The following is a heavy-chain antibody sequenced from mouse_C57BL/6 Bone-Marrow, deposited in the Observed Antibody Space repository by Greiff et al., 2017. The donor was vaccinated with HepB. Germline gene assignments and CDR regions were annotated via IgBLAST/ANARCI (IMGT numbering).Heavy chain of an antibody. CDR3: ASDFMDY. CDR1: GYSITSGYY. V-gene: IGHV3-6*01. CDR2: ISYDGSN. Sequence: EVQLQESGPGLVKPSQSLSLTCSVTGYSITSGYYWNWIRQFPGNKLEWMGYISYDGSNNYNPSLKNRISITRDTSKNQFFLKLNSVTTEDTATYYCASDFMDYWGQGTSVTVSS. J-gene: IGHJ4*01.